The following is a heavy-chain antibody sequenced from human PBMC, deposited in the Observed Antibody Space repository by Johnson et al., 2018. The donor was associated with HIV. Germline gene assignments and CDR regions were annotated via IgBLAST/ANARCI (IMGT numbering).Heavy chain of an antibody. CDR1: GFTFSYYF. D-gene: IGHD4-17*01. V-gene: IGHV3-11*04. CDR3: ARDSTPWGGEHVGYAFDL. Sequence: QVQLVESGGGLVKPGGSLRLSCQASGFTFSYYFMSWIRQAPGKGLECISYISSSGSSIYYTDSLKGRFTISRDNAKNSLYLQINSLKAEDTGVYYCARDSTPWGGEHVGYAFDLWGRGKLVTISS. CDR2: ISSSGSSI. J-gene: IGHJ3*01.